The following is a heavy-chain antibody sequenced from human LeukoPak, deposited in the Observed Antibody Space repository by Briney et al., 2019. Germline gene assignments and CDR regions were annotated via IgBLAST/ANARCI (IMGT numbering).Heavy chain of an antibody. CDR1: GFTLSTYG. V-gene: IGHV3-30*03. CDR2: LSYDGSNK. J-gene: IGHJ6*02. D-gene: IGHD3-22*01. Sequence: GGSLRLSCAASGFTLSTYGMHWVRQAPGKGLEWVAVLSYDGSNKYYADSVKGRFTISRDNSKNTLYLQMNSLRAEDTCLYHCARCAYYYDSRGYHNFYHYVMDVWGQGTTVTVSS. CDR3: ARCAYYYDSRGYHNFYHYVMDV.